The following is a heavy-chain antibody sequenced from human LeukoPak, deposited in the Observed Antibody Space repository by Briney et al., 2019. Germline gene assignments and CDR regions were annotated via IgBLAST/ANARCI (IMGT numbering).Heavy chain of an antibody. V-gene: IGHV3-23*01. CDR1: GFTFSSYA. CDR3: ARGGYYRYDY. D-gene: IGHD2-21*01. J-gene: IGHJ4*02. Sequence: GASLRLSCAASGFTFSSYAMSWVRQAPGKGLEWVSAISGSGGSTYYADSVKGRFTISRDNAQRSVFLQMNRLRVEDTAVYYCARGGYYRYDYWGQGTLVTVSS. CDR2: ISGSGGST.